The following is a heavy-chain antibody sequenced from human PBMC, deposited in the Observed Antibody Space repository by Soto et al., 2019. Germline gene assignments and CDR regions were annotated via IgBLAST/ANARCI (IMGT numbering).Heavy chain of an antibody. J-gene: IGHJ5*02. V-gene: IGHV4-4*07. Sequence: QVQAQESGPGLVKPSETLSLTCSVSGGSMSKFYWSWIRKTAWKGLEWMGRVYATGTSDYNPSLRSRIAMSVDISKKTFSLRLRSVTAADTGVYYCVRDGSKTLRDCFDPWGQGILVTVSS. CDR2: VYATGTS. D-gene: IGHD4-17*01. CDR1: GGSMSKFY. CDR3: VRDGSKTLRDCFDP.